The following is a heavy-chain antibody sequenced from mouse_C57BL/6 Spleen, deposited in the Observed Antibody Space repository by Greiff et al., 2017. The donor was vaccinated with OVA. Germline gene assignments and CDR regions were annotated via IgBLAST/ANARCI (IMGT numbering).Heavy chain of an antibody. CDR1: GYTFTSYW. Sequence: QVHLKQPGAELVRPGSSVKLSCKASGYTFTSYWMDWVKQRPGQGLEWIGNIYPSDSETHYNQKFKDKATLTVDKSSSTAYMQLSSLTSEDSAVDDCARSLRRYWYFDVWGTGTTVTVSS. D-gene: IGHD1-2*01. V-gene: IGHV1-61*01. CDR3: ARSLRRYWYFDV. J-gene: IGHJ1*03. CDR2: IYPSDSET.